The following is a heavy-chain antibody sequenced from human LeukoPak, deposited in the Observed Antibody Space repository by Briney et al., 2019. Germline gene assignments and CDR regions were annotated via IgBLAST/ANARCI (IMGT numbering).Heavy chain of an antibody. D-gene: IGHD2-2*01. J-gene: IGHJ4*02. CDR1: GFTFSSYA. CDR3: AKRGYCSSTSCYVGTNDY. V-gene: IGHV3-23*01. Sequence: GGSLRLSCAASGFTFSSYAMSWVRQAPGKGLEWVSAISGSGGSTYYADSVKDRFTISRDNSKNTLYLQMNSLRAEDTAVYYCAKRGYCSSTSCYVGTNDYWGQGTLVTVSS. CDR2: ISGSGGST.